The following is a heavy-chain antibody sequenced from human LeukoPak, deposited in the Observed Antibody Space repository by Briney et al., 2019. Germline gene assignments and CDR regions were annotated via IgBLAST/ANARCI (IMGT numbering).Heavy chain of an antibody. CDR1: GGSISSNN. CDR3: ARARTVVPFDY. V-gene: IGHV4-59*01. D-gene: IGHD4-23*01. J-gene: IGHJ4*02. CDR2: IYYSGST. Sequence: SETLSLTCTVSGGSISSNNWNWIRQPPGKGLEWIGYIYYSGSTNYNPSLKSRVTISVDTSKNQFSLKLSFVTAADTAVYYCARARTVVPFDYWGQGTLVTVSS.